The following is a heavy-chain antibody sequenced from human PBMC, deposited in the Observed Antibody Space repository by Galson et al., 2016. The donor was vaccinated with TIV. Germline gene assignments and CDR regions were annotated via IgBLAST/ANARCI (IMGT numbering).Heavy chain of an antibody. CDR2: INPIFGTA. J-gene: IGHJ3*02. CDR3: ARARGYNFENAFHI. V-gene: IGHV1-69*01. D-gene: IGHD5-18*01. Sequence: SCKASGGTFSTYVFSWLRQAPGQGLEWMGVINPIFGTANYAQTFQGRLTITADESTSSAYMELSSLRFEDTAVYYCARARGYNFENAFHIWGQGTMVTVSS. CDR1: GGTFSTYV.